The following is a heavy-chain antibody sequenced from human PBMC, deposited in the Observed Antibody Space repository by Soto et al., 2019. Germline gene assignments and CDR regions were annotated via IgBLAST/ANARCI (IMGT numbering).Heavy chain of an antibody. CDR1: GGSISSYY. Sequence: PSETLFLTCTVSGGSISSYYWSWIRQPPGKGLEWIGYIYYSGSTNYNPSLKSRVTISVDTSKNQFSLKLSSVTAADTAVYYCARGSAERYFDWLLVDYWGQGTLVTVSS. CDR3: ARGSAERYFDWLLVDY. D-gene: IGHD3-9*01. J-gene: IGHJ4*02. CDR2: IYYSGST. V-gene: IGHV4-59*01.